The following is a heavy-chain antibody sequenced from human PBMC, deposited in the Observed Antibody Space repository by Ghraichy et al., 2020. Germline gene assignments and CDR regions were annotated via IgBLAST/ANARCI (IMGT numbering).Heavy chain of an antibody. CDR3: TLRRGNGWNEGAYFDS. J-gene: IGHJ4*02. V-gene: IGHV1-24*01. Sequence: ASVKVSCKVSGDTLTKFSLHWVRQTPGGGLEWMGGFDPEEGETIYAQKFRGRVTVTEETSSHTAQMELNSLRFEDTAIYYCTLRRGNGWNEGAYFDSWGQGTLVTVSS. D-gene: IGHD1-1*01. CDR2: FDPEEGET. CDR1: GDTLTKFS.